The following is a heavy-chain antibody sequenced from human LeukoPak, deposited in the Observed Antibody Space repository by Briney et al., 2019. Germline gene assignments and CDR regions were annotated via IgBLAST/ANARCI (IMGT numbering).Heavy chain of an antibody. J-gene: IGHJ4*02. CDR2: IYYSGGT. Sequence: SETLSLTCTVSGGSINYYYWMWIRQPPGKGLEWIGYIYYSGGTHYNPSLKSRVTMLVDTSKNQFSLKLTAVTAADTAVYYCARDLVDYDSSGYYGEVDYWGQGTLVTVSS. D-gene: IGHD3-22*01. V-gene: IGHV4-59*01. CDR3: ARDLVDYDSSGYYGEVDY. CDR1: GGSINYYY.